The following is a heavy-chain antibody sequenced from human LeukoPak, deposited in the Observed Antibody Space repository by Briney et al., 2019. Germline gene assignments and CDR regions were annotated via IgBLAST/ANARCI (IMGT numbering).Heavy chain of an antibody. CDR1: GFTFSSYA. Sequence: GGSLRLSCAASGFTFSSYAMSWVRQAPGKGLEWVSAISGSGASTYYADSVKGRFTISRDNSKNTLYLQMNSLRAEDTAVYYCASGWSYSEFDYWGQGTLVTVSS. V-gene: IGHV3-23*01. D-gene: IGHD1-26*01. J-gene: IGHJ4*02. CDR3: ASGWSYSEFDY. CDR2: ISGSGAST.